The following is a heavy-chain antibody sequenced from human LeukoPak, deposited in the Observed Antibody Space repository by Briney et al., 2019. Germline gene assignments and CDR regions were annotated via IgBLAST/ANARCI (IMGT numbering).Heavy chain of an antibody. CDR1: GGSISSHY. J-gene: IGHJ4*02. D-gene: IGHD6-19*01. V-gene: IGHV4-59*11. Sequence: SETLSLTCTVSGGSISSHYWSWIRQPPGKRLEWIGYIYYSGSTNYNPSLKSRVTISVDTSKNQFSLKLSSVTAADTAVYYCASYSSGWSFDYWGQGTLVTVSS. CDR3: ASYSSGWSFDY. CDR2: IYYSGST.